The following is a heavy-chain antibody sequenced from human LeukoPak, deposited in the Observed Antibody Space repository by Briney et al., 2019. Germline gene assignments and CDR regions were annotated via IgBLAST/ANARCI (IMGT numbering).Heavy chain of an antibody. V-gene: IGHV3-23*01. CDR3: AKHSSYDILTAYYFDY. Sequence: PGGSLRLSCAASGFTFSSYAMSWVRQAPGKGLEWVLAISGSGGSTYYADSVKGRFTISRDNSKNTLYLQMNSLRAEDTAVYYCAKHSSYDILTAYYFDYWGQGTLVTVSS. CDR1: GFTFSSYA. CDR2: ISGSGGST. J-gene: IGHJ4*02. D-gene: IGHD3-9*01.